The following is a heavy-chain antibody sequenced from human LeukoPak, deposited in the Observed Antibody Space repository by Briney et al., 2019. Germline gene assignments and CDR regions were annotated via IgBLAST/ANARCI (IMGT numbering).Heavy chain of an antibody. CDR2: IYFSGTT. CDR1: GGSISSSSDY. Sequence: SETLSLTCTVSGGSISSSSDYWAWIRQPPGMGLEWIGSIYFSGTTFYNPSLKSRLTISVDTSKNQFSLKLSSVTAADTAVYYCARDSRYISGPDRMDVWGQGTTVTVSS. CDR3: ARDSRYISGPDRMDV. J-gene: IGHJ6*02. V-gene: IGHV4-39*01. D-gene: IGHD6-19*01.